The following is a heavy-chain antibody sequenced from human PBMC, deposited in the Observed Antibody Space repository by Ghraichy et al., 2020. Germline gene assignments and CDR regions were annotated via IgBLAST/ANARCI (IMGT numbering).Heavy chain of an antibody. D-gene: IGHD3-22*01. J-gene: IGHJ4*02. Sequence: SETLSLTCTVSGGSISSSYYYWGWIRQSPRKGLEWIGSIYYSGSTYYNPSLKSRVTISVDTSENQFSLRLSSVTAADTAVYYCATDYYDSSGYPYWGQGTWSPSPQ. CDR2: IYYSGST. CDR1: GGSISSSYYY. CDR3: ATDYYDSSGYPY. V-gene: IGHV4-39*01.